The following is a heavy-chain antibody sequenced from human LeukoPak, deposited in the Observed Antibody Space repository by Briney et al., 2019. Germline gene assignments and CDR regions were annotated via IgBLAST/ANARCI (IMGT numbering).Heavy chain of an antibody. D-gene: IGHD6-19*01. CDR2: IKSNTDGGTT. CDR3: TALRHSSAWRMDY. Sequence: GGSLRLSCATSGFSFSNAWMNWVRQAPGKGLEWVGRIKSNTDGGTTDYAATVKGRFTVSRDDSENTLYLHMNSLKTEDTAVYYCTALRHSSAWRMDYWGQGTLVTVSS. J-gene: IGHJ4*02. V-gene: IGHV3-15*01. CDR1: GFSFSNAW.